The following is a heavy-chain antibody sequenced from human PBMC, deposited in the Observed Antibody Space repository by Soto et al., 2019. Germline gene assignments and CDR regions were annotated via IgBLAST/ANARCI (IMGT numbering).Heavy chain of an antibody. V-gene: IGHV3-48*02. J-gene: IGHJ5*02. CDR2: ISSSSSTI. Sequence: EVQLVESGGGLVQPGGSLRLSCAASGFTFSSYSMNWVRQAPGKGLEWVSYISSSSSTIYYADSVKGRFTISRDNAKNSLYLQMNSLRDEDAAVYYWARGAGTWHLPLNWFDPWGQGTLVTVSS. CDR1: GFTFSSYS. D-gene: IGHD6-19*01. CDR3: ARGAGTWHLPLNWFDP.